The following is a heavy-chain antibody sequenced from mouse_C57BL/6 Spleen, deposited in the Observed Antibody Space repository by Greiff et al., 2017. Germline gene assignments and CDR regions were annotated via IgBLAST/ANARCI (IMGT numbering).Heavy chain of an antibody. V-gene: IGHV5-17*01. CDR1: GFTFSDYG. J-gene: IGHJ4*01. CDR2: ISSGSSTI. CDR3: ARGGYYAMDY. Sequence: EVQGVESGGGLVKPGGSLKLSCAASGFTFSDYGMHWVRQAPEKGLEWVAYISSGSSTIYYADTVKGRFTISRDNDKNTLFLQMTSLRSEDTARYYCARGGYYAMDYWGQGTSVTVSS.